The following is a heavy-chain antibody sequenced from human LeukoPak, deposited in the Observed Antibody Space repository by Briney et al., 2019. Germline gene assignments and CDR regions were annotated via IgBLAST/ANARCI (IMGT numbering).Heavy chain of an antibody. CDR1: GFPFSTHWM. CDR2: IYHSGST. V-gene: IGHV4-4*02. D-gene: IGHD5-18*01. CDR3: ARASWRQLWLLDY. J-gene: IGHJ4*02. Sequence: GSLRLSCAASGFPFSTHWMSWVRQPPGKGLEWIGTIYHSGSTYYNPSLKSRVTISVDTSKNQFSLKLSSVTAADTAVYYCARASWRQLWLLDYWGQGTLVTVSS.